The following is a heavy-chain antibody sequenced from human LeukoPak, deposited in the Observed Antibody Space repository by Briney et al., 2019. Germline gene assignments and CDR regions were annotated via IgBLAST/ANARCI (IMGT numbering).Heavy chain of an antibody. D-gene: IGHD3-3*01. CDR1: GGSFSGYY. CDR2: INHSGST. J-gene: IGHJ5*02. V-gene: IGHV4-34*01. CDR3: ARDVLRFLEWLPTGPSWFDP. Sequence: PSETLSLTCAVYGGSFSGYYWSWIRQPPGKGLEWIGEINHSGSTNYNPSLKSRVTISVDTSKNQFSLKLSSVTAADTAVYYCARDVLRFLEWLPTGPSWFDPWGQGTLVTVSS.